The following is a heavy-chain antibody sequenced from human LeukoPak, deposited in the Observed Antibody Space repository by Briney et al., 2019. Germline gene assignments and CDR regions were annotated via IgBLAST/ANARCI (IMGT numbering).Heavy chain of an antibody. D-gene: IGHD3-3*01. J-gene: IGHJ4*02. V-gene: IGHV1-69*01. Sequence: SVKVSCKASGGTFSSYAISWVRQAPGQGLEWMGGIIPIFGTANYAQKFQGRVTITADESTSTAYTELSSLRSEDTAVYYCARSSLGDFWSGYYGLYFDYWGQGTLVTVSS. CDR2: IIPIFGTA. CDR3: ARSSLGDFWSGYYGLYFDY. CDR1: GGTFSSYA.